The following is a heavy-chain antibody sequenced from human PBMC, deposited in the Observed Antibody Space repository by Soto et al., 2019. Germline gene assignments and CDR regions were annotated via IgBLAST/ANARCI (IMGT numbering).Heavy chain of an antibody. Sequence: QVQLVQSGAEVKKPGASVKVSCKASGYTFTSYGISWVRQAPGQGLEWMGWISAYNGNTNYAQKLQGRVTMTTDTSTSTAYIELRSLRSDDTAVYYCAREDCSGGSCYYYGMDVWGQGTTVTVSS. CDR3: AREDCSGGSCYYYGMDV. J-gene: IGHJ6*02. CDR2: ISAYNGNT. V-gene: IGHV1-18*01. D-gene: IGHD2-15*01. CDR1: GYTFTSYG.